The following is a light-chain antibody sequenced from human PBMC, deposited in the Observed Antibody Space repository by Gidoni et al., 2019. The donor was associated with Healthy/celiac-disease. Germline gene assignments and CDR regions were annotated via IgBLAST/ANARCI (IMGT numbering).Light chain of an antibody. V-gene: IGKV4-1*01. J-gene: IGKJ2*03. CDR1: QSVLYSSNNKNY. CDR3: QQYYSIPPS. CDR2: WAS. Sequence: DIVMTQSPDSLAVSLGERATLNCKSSQSVLYSSNNKNYLAWYQQKPGQPPKLLIYWASTRESGVPDRFSGSGSGTDFTLTISSLQAEDVAVYYCQQYYSIPPSFXQXTKLEIK.